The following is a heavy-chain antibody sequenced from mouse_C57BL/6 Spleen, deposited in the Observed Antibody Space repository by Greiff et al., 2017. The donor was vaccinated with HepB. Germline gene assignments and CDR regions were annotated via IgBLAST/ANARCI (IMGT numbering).Heavy chain of an antibody. CDR1: GFTFSSYG. V-gene: IGHV5-6*01. D-gene: IGHD2-5*01. Sequence: EVMLVESGGDLVKPGGSLKLSCAASGFTFSSYGMSWVRQTPDKRLEWVATISSGGSYTYYPDSVKGRFTISRDNAKNTLYLQMSSLKSEDTAMYYCARHYSNPFAYWGQGTLVTVSA. CDR3: ARHYSNPFAY. CDR2: ISSGGSYT. J-gene: IGHJ3*01.